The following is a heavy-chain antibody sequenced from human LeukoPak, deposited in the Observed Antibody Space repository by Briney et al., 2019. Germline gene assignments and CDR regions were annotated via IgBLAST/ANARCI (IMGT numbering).Heavy chain of an antibody. CDR1: GFTFSSYS. D-gene: IGHD3-3*01. V-gene: IGHV3-21*04. CDR2: ISSSSSYI. Sequence: GGSLRLSCAASGFTFSSYSMNWVRQAPGKGLEWVSSISSSSSYIYYADSVKGRFTISRDNSKNTLYLQMNSLRAEDTAVYYCAKDLGITIFYYYYMDVWGKGTTVTVSS. CDR3: AKDLGITIFYYYYMDV. J-gene: IGHJ6*03.